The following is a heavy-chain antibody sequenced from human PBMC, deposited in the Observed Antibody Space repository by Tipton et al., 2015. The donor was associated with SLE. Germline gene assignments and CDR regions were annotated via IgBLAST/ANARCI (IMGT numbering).Heavy chain of an antibody. D-gene: IGHD4-17*01. V-gene: IGHV3-48*01. CDR1: GFSFSNYN. CDR3: VRELSYGYDRDYGDYPTGYYYYGMDV. Sequence: GSLRLSCAASGFSFSNYNMIWVRQAPGKGLESVSYISPGSSTIYYADPVKGRFTISRDNAKNSLYLQMNSLIVEDTAVYYCVRELSYGYDRDYGDYPTGYYYYGMDVWGQGTTVTVSS. CDR2: ISPGSSTI. J-gene: IGHJ6*02.